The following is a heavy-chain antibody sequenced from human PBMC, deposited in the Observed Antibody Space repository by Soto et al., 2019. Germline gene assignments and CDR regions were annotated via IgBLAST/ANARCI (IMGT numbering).Heavy chain of an antibody. CDR1: GFTFSNAW. CDR2: IKSKTDGGTT. J-gene: IGHJ4*02. V-gene: IGHV3-15*01. Sequence: EVQLVESGGGLVKPGGSLRLSCAASGFTFSNAWMSWVRQAPGKGLEWVGRIKSKTDGGTTDYAAPVKGRFTISRDDSKNTLYLQMNSLKTEDTAVYYCTTTIPPVTIFPSHPPKFDYWGQGTLVTVSS. D-gene: IGHD3-3*01. CDR3: TTTIPPVTIFPSHPPKFDY.